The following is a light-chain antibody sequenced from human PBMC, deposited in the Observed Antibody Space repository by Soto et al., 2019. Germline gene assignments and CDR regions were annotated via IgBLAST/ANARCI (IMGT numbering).Light chain of an antibody. CDR3: QQYHSYSLT. CDR1: QSISSW. CDR2: KAS. Sequence: DIQMTQSPSTLSASVGDRVTITCRASQSISSWLAWYQQKPGKAPKLLIYKASSLESGVPSRFRGSGSGTEFTLHISSLQPDDFATYYCQQYHSYSLTFGGGTQVEIK. V-gene: IGKV1-5*03. J-gene: IGKJ4*01.